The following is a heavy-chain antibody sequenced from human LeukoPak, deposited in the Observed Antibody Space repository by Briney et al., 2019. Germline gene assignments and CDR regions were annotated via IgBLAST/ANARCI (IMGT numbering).Heavy chain of an antibody. D-gene: IGHD3-16*01. CDR2: ISSSGTYI. CDR1: GFGFSTFK. J-gene: IGHJ4*02. V-gene: IGHV3-21*01. Sequence: GGSLRLSCAASGFGFSTFKMNWVRQTPGKGLEWVSSISSSGTYIYYADSMKGRFTISRDNTKNSLYLQMTTVRAEDSAIYYCARADDSEEGFDFWGQGTLVTVSS. CDR3: ARADDSEEGFDF.